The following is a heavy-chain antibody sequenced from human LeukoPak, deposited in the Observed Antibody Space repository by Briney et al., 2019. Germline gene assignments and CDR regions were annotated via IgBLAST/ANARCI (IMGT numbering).Heavy chain of an antibody. CDR3: ARDGHKQWLVRGYFDY. D-gene: IGHD6-19*01. CDR1: GGSFSGYY. J-gene: IGHJ4*02. Sequence: PSETLSLTCAVYGGSFSGYYWSWIRQPPGKGLEWIGEINHSGSTNYNPSLKSRVTMSVDTSKNQFSLKLSSVTAADTAVYYCARDGHKQWLVRGYFDYWGQGTLVTVSS. V-gene: IGHV4-34*01. CDR2: INHSGST.